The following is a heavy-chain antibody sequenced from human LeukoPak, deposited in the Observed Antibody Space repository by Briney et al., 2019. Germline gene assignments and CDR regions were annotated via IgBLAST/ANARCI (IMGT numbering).Heavy chain of an antibody. CDR1: GYSYTNYW. D-gene: IGHD3-3*01. CDR3: ARQDYRFAFFDY. CDR2: IDPSDSYI. Sequence: PGESLKISCKGSGYSYTNYWISWVRQMPGKGLEWMGRIDPSDSYINHSPSFQGHVSISADKSVSTAYLQWSSLKASDSAMYYCARQDYRFAFFDYWAQGTLVTVSS. J-gene: IGHJ4*02. V-gene: IGHV5-10-1*01.